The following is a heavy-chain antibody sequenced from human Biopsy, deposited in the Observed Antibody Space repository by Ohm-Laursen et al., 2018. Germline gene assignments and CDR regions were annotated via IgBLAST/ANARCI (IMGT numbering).Heavy chain of an antibody. J-gene: IGHJ3*02. CDR1: GDSISSSTYY. CDR2: MSNSGST. V-gene: IGHV4-61*05. D-gene: IGHD1-26*01. CDR3: VRVEAGTYDALDI. Sequence: SDTLSLTCSVSGDSISSSTYYWGWIRQPPGKGLEWIGYMSNSGSTNYNPSLKTRVTISLDTPKDQFSLKLSSVTAADTAVYYCVRVEAGTYDALDIWGQGTLVAVSA.